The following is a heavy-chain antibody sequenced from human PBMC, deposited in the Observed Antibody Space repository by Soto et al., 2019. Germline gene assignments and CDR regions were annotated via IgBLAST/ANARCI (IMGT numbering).Heavy chain of an antibody. CDR2: ISGSGVST. CDR3: ATDRWYFDL. Sequence: EVKLLESGGGLVQPGGSLRLSCAASGFTFDGYAMSWVRQAPGKGLEWVSAISGSGVSTYYADSVKGRFTISRDNSKSTLYLQMNSLRGEDTAVYYCATDRWYFDLWGRGTLVTVSS. CDR1: GFTFDGYA. V-gene: IGHV3-23*01. J-gene: IGHJ2*01.